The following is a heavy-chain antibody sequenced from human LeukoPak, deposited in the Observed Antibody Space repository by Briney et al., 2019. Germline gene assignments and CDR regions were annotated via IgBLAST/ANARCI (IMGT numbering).Heavy chain of an antibody. CDR3: WVMYRYYDVRGYWVQ. V-gene: IGHV3-23*01. CDR2: ISTNVGST. Sequence: GSLRLSCEASGFTFSSYAMSWVRQAPGKGLEWVSAISTNVGSTSYADSVKGRLTISTDNPTNTLYMEMNTLRAEHTALYYSWVMYRYYDVRGYWVQWGQGTVVSVS. CDR1: GFTFSSYA. D-gene: IGHD3-16*01. J-gene: IGHJ4*02.